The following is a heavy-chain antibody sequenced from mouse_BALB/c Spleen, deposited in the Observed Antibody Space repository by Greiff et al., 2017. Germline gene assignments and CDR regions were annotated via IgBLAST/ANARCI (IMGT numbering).Heavy chain of an antibody. J-gene: IGHJ2*01. CDR3: AREGRNFDY. Sequence: LEESGAELVRPGVSVKISCKGSGYTFTDYAMHWVKQSHAKSLEWIGVISTYYGDASYNQKFKGKATMTVDKSSSTAYMELARLTSEDSAIYYCAREGRNFDYWGQGTTLTVSS. CDR1: GYTFTDYA. V-gene: IGHV1S137*01. CDR2: ISTYYGDA.